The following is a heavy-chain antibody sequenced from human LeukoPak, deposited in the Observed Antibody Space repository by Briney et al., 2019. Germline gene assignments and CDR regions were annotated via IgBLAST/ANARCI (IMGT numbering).Heavy chain of an antibody. J-gene: IGHJ4*02. CDR3: ARDGGNYFDY. D-gene: IGHD3-16*01. V-gene: IGHV4-31*03. CDR2: IYYSGSS. CDR1: GGSISSGGYY. Sequence: SQTLSLTCTVSGGSISSGGYYWSWIRQHPGKGLEWIGYIYYSGSSYYNPSLKSRVTMSADMSKNQLSLKLTSVTAADTAMYYCARDGGNYFDYWGQGTLVTVSS.